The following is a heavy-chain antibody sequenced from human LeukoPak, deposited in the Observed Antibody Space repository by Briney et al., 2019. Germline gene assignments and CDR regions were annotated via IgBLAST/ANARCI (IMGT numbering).Heavy chain of an antibody. CDR3: ARHPRRVFSFDP. V-gene: IGHV4-59*08. CDR1: GGSFSGYY. Sequence: SETLSLTCAVYGGSFSGYYWSWIRQPPGKGLEWIGYIYYSGSTNYNPSLKSRVTISVDTSKNQFSLKLSSVTAADTAVYYCARHPRRVFSFDPWGQGTLVTVSS. J-gene: IGHJ5*02. CDR2: IYYSGST.